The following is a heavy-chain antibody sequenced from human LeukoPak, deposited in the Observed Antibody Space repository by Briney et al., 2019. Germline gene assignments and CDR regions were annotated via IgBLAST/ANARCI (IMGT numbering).Heavy chain of an antibody. Sequence: GGSLRLSCAASGFTFSSYAMSWVRQAPGKGLEWVSAISGSGGSTYYADSVKGRFTISRDNSKNTLYLQMNSLRAEDTAVYYCANLDIAVAGTEETIGYWGQGTLVTVSS. J-gene: IGHJ4*02. CDR1: GFTFSSYA. V-gene: IGHV3-23*01. CDR2: ISGSGGST. D-gene: IGHD6-19*01. CDR3: ANLDIAVAGTEETIGY.